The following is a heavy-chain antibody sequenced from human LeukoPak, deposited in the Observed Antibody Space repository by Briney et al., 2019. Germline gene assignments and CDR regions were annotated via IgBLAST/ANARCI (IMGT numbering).Heavy chain of an antibody. D-gene: IGHD5-12*01. CDR2: IYHTGST. J-gene: IGHJ4*02. V-gene: IGHV4-59*12. CDR1: GGSISSYY. Sequence: SETLSLTCTVSGGSISSYYWSWIRQPPGKGLEWIANIYHTGSTNYNPSLSSRVTISVDTSKNQFSLKLSSVTAADTAVYYCASSGGYDDYWGQGTLVTVSS. CDR3: ASSGGYDDY.